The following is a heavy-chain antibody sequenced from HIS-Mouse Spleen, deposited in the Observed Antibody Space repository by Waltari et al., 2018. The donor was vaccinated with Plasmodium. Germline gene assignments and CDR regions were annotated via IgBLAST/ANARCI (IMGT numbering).Heavy chain of an antibody. Sequence: EVQLVESGGGLVQPGRSLRLSCAASGFTFDDYAMHWVRQAPGKGLELVAGSSGNSGSIGYADSGKGRFTNSRDNAKNSLYLQMNSLRAEDTALYYCAKDFCSGGSCLGLFDYWGQGTLVTVSS. CDR3: AKDFCSGGSCLGLFDY. CDR1: GFTFDDYA. D-gene: IGHD2-15*01. J-gene: IGHJ4*02. CDR2: SSGNSGSI. V-gene: IGHV3-9*01.